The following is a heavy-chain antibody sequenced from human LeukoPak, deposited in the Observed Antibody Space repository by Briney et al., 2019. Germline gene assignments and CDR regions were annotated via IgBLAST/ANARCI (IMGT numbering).Heavy chain of an antibody. V-gene: IGHV3-20*04. CDR3: ARALAGYLYYFDY. D-gene: IGHD3-9*01. Sequence: GGSLRLSCAASGFTFDDYGMSWVRQAPGKGLEWDSGINWNGGSTGYADSVKGRFTISRDNAKNSLYLQMNSLRAGDTALYYCARALAGYLYYFDYWGQGTLVTVSS. J-gene: IGHJ4*02. CDR2: INWNGGST. CDR1: GFTFDDYG.